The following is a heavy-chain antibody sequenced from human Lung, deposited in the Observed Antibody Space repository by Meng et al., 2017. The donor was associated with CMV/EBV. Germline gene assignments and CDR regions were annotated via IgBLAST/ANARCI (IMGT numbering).Heavy chain of an antibody. J-gene: IGHJ5*02. V-gene: IGHV3-30-3*01. Sequence: VRLVEPGGGVVQPGRSLRLSCAASGFTFSSYAMHWVRQAPGKGLEWVAVISYDGSNKYYADSVKGRFTISRDDSKNTLYLQMNSLRAEDTAVYYCARDDSSSWGQGTLVTVSS. CDR3: ARDDSSS. CDR2: ISYDGSNK. D-gene: IGHD3-22*01. CDR1: GFTFSSYA.